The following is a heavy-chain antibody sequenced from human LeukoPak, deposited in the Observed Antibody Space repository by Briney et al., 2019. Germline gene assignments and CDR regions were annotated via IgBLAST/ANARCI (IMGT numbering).Heavy chain of an antibody. D-gene: IGHD1-26*01. CDR1: GYTSSSYY. J-gene: IGHJ4*02. CDR2: INPSGGST. V-gene: IGHV1-46*01. Sequence: ASVKVSCKASGYTSSSYYIHWVRQAPGQGLEWMAIINPSGGSTTYAQRFQGRVTVTRDTSTSTVYMEVSSLRSEDTAVYYCARAATHIVGATSFDYWGEGTLVTVSS. CDR3: ARAATHIVGATSFDY.